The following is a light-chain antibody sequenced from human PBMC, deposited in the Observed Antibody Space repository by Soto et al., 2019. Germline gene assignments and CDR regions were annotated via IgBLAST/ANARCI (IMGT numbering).Light chain of an antibody. CDR3: QQRSNWPPIT. CDR2: GAS. V-gene: IGKV3D-20*02. J-gene: IGKJ5*01. Sequence: IVVNQSPCTVSLSTGDRATLSCRASQTVSNNYLAWCQQKPGQAPRVIMYGASRRATGIPDRFSGSGSGTDFTLTISSLEPEDFAVYYCQQRSNWPPITFGQGTRLEIK. CDR1: QTVSNNY.